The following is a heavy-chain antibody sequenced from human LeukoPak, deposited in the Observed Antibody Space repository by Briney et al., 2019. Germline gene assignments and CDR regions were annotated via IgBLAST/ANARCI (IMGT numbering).Heavy chain of an antibody. CDR1: GGPISSYY. V-gene: IGHV4-59*01. J-gene: IGHJ6*04. Sequence: SETLSLTCTVSGGPISSYYWSWLRHPPGRGLEWIGYIYYSGGTSYNPSLKSRVTISIDTSKNQFSLRLSSVTATDTAVYYCAREGHIWFGDLGNVWGEGTTVTVSS. CDR2: IYYSGGT. D-gene: IGHD3-10*01. CDR3: AREGHIWFGDLGNV.